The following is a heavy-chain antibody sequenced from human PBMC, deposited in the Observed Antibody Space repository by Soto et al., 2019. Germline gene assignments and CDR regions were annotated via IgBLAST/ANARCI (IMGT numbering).Heavy chain of an antibody. J-gene: IGHJ6*02. CDR2: IYPGDSDT. Sequence: PGESLKISCKGSGYSFTSYWIGWVRQMPGKGLEWMGIIYPGDSDTRYSPSFQGQVTISADKSISTAYLQWSSLKASDTAMYYCARHRPFGGSGAARRGAYYYGMDVWGQGTTVTVSS. V-gene: IGHV5-51*01. D-gene: IGHD3-16*01. CDR1: GYSFTSYW. CDR3: ARHRPFGGSGAARRGAYYYGMDV.